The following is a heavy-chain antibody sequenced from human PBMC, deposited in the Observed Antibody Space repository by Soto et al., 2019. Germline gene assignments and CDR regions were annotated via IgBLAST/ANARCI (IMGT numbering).Heavy chain of an antibody. J-gene: IGHJ4*02. CDR1: GGPFRSFA. V-gene: IGHV1-69*01. D-gene: IGHD3-10*01. CDR3: ARDPFGATQSEY. CDR2: IIPMFRKP. Sequence: QVQLVQSGAEVKKPGSSVKVSCKTSGGPFRSFAISWVRQAPGQGLEWMGGIIPMFRKPHYAQKFQGRLTITADESTSTAYMDLGSLRSEDTAMYYCARDPFGATQSEYWGQGTLVTVSS.